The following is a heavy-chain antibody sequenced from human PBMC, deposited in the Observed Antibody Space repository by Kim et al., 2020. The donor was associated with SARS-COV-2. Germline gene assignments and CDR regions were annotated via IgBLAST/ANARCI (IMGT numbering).Heavy chain of an antibody. D-gene: IGHD6-6*01. CDR1: GGSFSGYY. V-gene: IGHV4-34*01. J-gene: IGHJ6*02. CDR3: ARIIAARLPYYYYYGMDV. Sequence: SETLSLTCAVYGGSFSGYYWSWIRQPPGKGLEWIGEINHSGSTNYNPSLKSRVTISVDTSKNQFSLKLSSVTAADTAVYYCARIIAARLPYYYYYGMDVWGQGTTVTVSS. CDR2: INHSGST.